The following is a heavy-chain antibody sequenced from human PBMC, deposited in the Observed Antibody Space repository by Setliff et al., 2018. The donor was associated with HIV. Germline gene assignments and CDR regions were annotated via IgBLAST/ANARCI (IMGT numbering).Heavy chain of an antibody. D-gene: IGHD2-15*01. CDR2: IYQTGTT. J-gene: IGHJ4*02. CDR3: ARGSGRFCSGGRCSAFDY. CDR1: GFSINSGYY. V-gene: IGHV4-38-2*01. Sequence: SETLSLTCAVSGFSINSGYYWGWIRQPPGKGLEWIGSIYQTGTTYYNPSLKSRVTISVDTSQNQFPLRLSSVTAADTAVYYCARGSGRFCSGGRCSAFDYWGQGTQVTVSS.